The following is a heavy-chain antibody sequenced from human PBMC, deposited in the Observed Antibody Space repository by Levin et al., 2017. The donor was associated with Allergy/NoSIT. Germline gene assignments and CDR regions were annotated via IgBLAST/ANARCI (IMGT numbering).Heavy chain of an antibody. CDR3: ARAGPMVRGVIPYYYGMDV. D-gene: IGHD3-10*01. J-gene: IGHJ6*02. CDR2: IYSGGST. Sequence: PGGSLRLSCAASGFTVSSNYMSWVRQAPGKGLEWVSVIYSGGSTYYADSVKGRFTISRDNSKNTLYLQMNSLRAEDTAVYYCARAGPMVRGVIPYYYGMDVWGQGTTVTVSS. CDR1: GFTVSSNY. V-gene: IGHV3-66*01.